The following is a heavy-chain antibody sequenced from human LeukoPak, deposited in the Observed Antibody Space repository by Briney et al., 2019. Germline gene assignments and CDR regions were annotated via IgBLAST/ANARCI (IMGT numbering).Heavy chain of an antibody. Sequence: GKXLEWVSGISWNSGSIGYADSVKGRFTISRHNAKNSLYLQMNSLRAEDTALYYCAKAYGSGSSASIDYWGQGTLVTVSS. V-gene: IGHV3-9*01. J-gene: IGHJ4*02. D-gene: IGHD3-10*01. CDR3: AKAYGSGSSASIDY. CDR2: ISWNSGSI.